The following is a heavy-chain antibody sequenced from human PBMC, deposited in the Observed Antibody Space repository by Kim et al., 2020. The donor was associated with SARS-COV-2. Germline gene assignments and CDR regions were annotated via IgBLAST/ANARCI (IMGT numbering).Heavy chain of an antibody. Sequence: GGSLRLSCSASGFTFSTYGMHWVRQAPGKGLEYVSGLRNNGDSINYADSVKGRFTISRDNSKNTLYLQMSSLRAEDTAVYYCVKGLQFYYDSSGTWDLDYWGQGTLVTVSS. D-gene: IGHD3-22*01. V-gene: IGHV3-64D*09. CDR1: GFTFSTYG. CDR3: VKGLQFYYDSSGTWDLDY. J-gene: IGHJ4*02. CDR2: LRNNGDSI.